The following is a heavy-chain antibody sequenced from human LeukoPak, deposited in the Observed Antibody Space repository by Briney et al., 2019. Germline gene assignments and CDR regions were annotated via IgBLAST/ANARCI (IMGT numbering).Heavy chain of an antibody. V-gene: IGHV3-30*04. CDR2: ISYDGSNK. Sequence: GGSLRLSYAASGFTFSSYAMHWVRQAPGKGLEWVAVISYDGSNKYYADSVKGRFTISRDNAKNSLYLQMNSLRAEDTAVYYCARGRGIVDNDFDYWGQGTLVTVSS. CDR3: ARGRGIVDNDFDY. J-gene: IGHJ4*02. D-gene: IGHD1-26*01. CDR1: GFTFSSYA.